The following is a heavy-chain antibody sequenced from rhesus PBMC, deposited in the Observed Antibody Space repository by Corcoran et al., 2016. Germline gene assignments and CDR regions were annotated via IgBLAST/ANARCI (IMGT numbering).Heavy chain of an antibody. V-gene: IGHV4-80*01. J-gene: IGHJ4*01. CDR2: FDGKIERT. D-gene: IGHD5-30*01. CDR3: ARIGFNGYGALAF. CDR1: GAPMTSNW. Sequence: QIQLQESGPGLVRPSETLPLTSPVSGAPMTSNWLSWILQSPGKGLEWIGEFDGKIERTNYNPSLNGRVTISRDASKRQFFLTLTSLTAADTAVYWCARIGFNGYGALAFWGQGVLVTVSS.